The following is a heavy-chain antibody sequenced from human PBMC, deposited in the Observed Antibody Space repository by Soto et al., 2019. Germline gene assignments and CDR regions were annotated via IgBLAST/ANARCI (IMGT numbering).Heavy chain of an antibody. CDR2: IYYSGST. J-gene: IGHJ5*02. Sequence: SETLSLTCTVSGGSVSSGSYYWSWIRQPPGKGLEWIGYIYYSGSTNYNPSLKSRVTISVATSKNQFSQKLSSVTAADTAVYYCARLKEENVLGTYRYLDLWGQGTLVTVSS. D-gene: IGHD3-16*02. V-gene: IGHV4-61*01. CDR3: ARLKEENVLGTYRYLDL. CDR1: GGSVSSGSYY.